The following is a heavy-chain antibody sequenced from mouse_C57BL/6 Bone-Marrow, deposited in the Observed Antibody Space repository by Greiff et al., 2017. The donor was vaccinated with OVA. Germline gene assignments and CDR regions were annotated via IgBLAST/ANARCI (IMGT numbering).Heavy chain of an antibody. CDR3: ASWFAY. Sequence: VQLQQPGAELVKPGASVKLSCKASGYTFTSYWMHWVKQRPGQGLEWIGMIHPNSGSTNYNEKFKSKATLTVDKSSSTAYMQLSSRTSEDSAVYYCASWFAYWGQGTRVTVSA. J-gene: IGHJ3*01. CDR2: IHPNSGST. CDR1: GYTFTSYW. V-gene: IGHV1-64*01.